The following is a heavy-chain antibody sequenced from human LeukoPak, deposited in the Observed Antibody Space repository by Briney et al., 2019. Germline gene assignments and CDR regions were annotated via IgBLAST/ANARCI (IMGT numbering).Heavy chain of an antibody. CDR1: GFTFSSYA. D-gene: IGHD6-19*01. J-gene: IGHJ6*02. Sequence: GGSLRLSCAASGFTFSSYAMSWVRQAPGKGLEWVAAISNSGGDTFYSDSGKGRFTIPRDNSKKMLYLQMSSLRAEDTAVYYCARDVGYSSGWYDYYYGVDVWGQGTTVTVSS. V-gene: IGHV3-23*01. CDR3: ARDVGYSSGWYDYYYGVDV. CDR2: ISNSGGDT.